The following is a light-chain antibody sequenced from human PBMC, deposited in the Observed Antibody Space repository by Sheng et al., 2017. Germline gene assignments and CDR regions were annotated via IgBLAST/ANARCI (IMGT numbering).Light chain of an antibody. Sequence: EIVLTQSPATLSLSPGERATLSCRASQSVGTYLAWYQQKPGQAPRLLIFDVVHRATGVPGRFSGSGSGTDFTLTISSLEPEDFAVYYCQQRTNWPIFTFGPGTKVDIK. V-gene: IGKV3-11*01. CDR1: QSVGTY. J-gene: IGKJ3*01. CDR2: DVV. CDR3: QQRTNWPIFT.